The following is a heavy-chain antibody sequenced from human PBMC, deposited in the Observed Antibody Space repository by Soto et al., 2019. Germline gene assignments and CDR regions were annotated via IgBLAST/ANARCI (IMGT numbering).Heavy chain of an antibody. CDR1: GYTFTSYD. Sequence: ASVKVSCKASGYTFTSYDINWVRQATGQGLEWMGIINPSGGSTSYAQKFQGRVTMTRDTSTSTVYMELSSLRSEDTAVYYCARDGYSGYDYDESRYYYYGMDVWGQGTTVTVSS. CDR3: ARDGYSGYDYDESRYYYYGMDV. D-gene: IGHD5-12*01. CDR2: INPSGGST. J-gene: IGHJ6*02. V-gene: IGHV1-46*01.